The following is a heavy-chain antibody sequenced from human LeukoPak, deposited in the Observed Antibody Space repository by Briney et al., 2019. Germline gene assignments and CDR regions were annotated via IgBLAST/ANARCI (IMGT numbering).Heavy chain of an antibody. D-gene: IGHD3-16*02. CDR1: GFTFSFYT. Sequence: PGGSLRLSCAASGFTFSFYTMTWVRQAPGKGLEWVSSISTSSTYIYYADSVKGRFTISRDNAKNSLYLQMNSLRAEDTAVYYCARAHHRRVYDYVWGSYPYWGQGTLVTVSS. CDR3: ARAHHRRVYDYVWGSYPY. J-gene: IGHJ4*02. V-gene: IGHV3-21*01. CDR2: ISTSSTYI.